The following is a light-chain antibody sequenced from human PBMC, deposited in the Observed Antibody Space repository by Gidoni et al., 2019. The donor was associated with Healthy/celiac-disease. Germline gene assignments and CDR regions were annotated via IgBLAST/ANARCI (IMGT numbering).Light chain of an antibody. CDR1: QSVSSSY. Sequence: QSPCTLSFSPGERATLSCRASQSVSSSYLAWYQQKPGQAPRLLSYGASSRATGIPDRFSGSGSGTDFTLTISRLEPEDFAVYYCQQYGSSPQWTFGQGTKVEIK. V-gene: IGKV3-20*01. J-gene: IGKJ1*01. CDR2: GAS. CDR3: QQYGSSPQWT.